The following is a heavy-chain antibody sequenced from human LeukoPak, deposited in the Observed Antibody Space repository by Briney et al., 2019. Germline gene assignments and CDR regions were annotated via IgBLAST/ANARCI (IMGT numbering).Heavy chain of an antibody. CDR2: IYYSGST. D-gene: IGHD3-10*01. V-gene: IGHV4-59*08. Sequence: SETLSLTCTVSGGSIGSYYWSWIRQPPGKGLEWIGYIYYSGSTNYNPSLKSRVTISVDTSKNQFSLKLSSVTAADTAAYYCARHSTLGWFGELPYYFDYWGQGTLVTVSS. CDR1: GGSIGSYY. J-gene: IGHJ4*02. CDR3: ARHSTLGWFGELPYYFDY.